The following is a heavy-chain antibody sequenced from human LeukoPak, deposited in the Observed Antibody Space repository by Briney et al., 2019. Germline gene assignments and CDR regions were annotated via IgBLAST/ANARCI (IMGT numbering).Heavy chain of an antibody. CDR2: IYYSGST. CDR3: ARGIIDGNYFDY. V-gene: IGHV4-61*01. CDR1: GGSVSSGSCY. Sequence: SETLSLTCTVSGGSVSSGSCYWSWIRQPPGKGLEWIGYIYYSGSTNYNPSLKSRVTISVDTSKNQFSLKLSSVTAADTAVYYCARGIIDGNYFDYWGQGTLVTVSS. J-gene: IGHJ4*02. D-gene: IGHD1-14*01.